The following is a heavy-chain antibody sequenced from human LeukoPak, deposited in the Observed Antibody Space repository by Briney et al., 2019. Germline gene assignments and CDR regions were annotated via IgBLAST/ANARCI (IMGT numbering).Heavy chain of an antibody. Sequence: SVKVSCKASGGTFSSYAISWVRQAPGQGLEWMGGIIPIFGTANYAQKFQGRVTITTDESTSTAYMELSSLRSEDTAAYYCARGLSGYEIYYMDVWGKGTTVTVSS. J-gene: IGHJ6*03. CDR2: IIPIFGTA. D-gene: IGHD5-12*01. V-gene: IGHV1-69*05. CDR1: GGTFSSYA. CDR3: ARGLSGYEIYYMDV.